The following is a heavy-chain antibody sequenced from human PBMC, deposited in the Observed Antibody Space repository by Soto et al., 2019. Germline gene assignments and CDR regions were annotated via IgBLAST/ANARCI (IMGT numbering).Heavy chain of an antibody. CDR2: TRNKAKSYTT. J-gene: IGHJ4*02. CDR1: GFTFSDHY. D-gene: IGHD1-1*01. V-gene: IGHV3-72*01. Sequence: GGSLRLSCAASGFTFSDHYMDWVRQAPGKGLEWVGRTRNKAKSYTTEYAASVKGRFTISRDDSWNSLYLHMDSLKTEDTAVYYCARATGTKEYRRYNFDYWGQGALVTVSS. CDR3: ARATGTKEYRRYNFDY.